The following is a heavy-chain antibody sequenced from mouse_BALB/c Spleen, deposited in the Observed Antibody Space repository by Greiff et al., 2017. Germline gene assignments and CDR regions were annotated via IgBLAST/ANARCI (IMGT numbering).Heavy chain of an antibody. CDR3: ARDGNYAMDY. J-gene: IGHJ4*01. D-gene: IGHD2-1*01. Sequence: EVQRVESGGGLVKPGGSLKLSCAASGFAFSSYDMSWVRQTPEKRLEWVAYISSGGGSTYYPDTVKGRFTISRDNAKNTLYLQMSSLKSEDTAMYYCARDGNYAMDYWGQGTSVTVSS. CDR1: GFAFSSYD. V-gene: IGHV5-12-1*01. CDR2: ISSGGGST.